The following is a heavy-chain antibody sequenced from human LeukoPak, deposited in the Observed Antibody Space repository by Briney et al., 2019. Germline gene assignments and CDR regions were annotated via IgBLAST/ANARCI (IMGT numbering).Heavy chain of an antibody. V-gene: IGHV4-4*07. CDR2: VYSSGNT. D-gene: IGHD1-26*01. J-gene: IGHJ4*02. Sequence: SETLSLTCTVSGGSISSYYWSWIRQPAGKELEWIGRVYSSGNTNYNPSLKSRVTMSVDTSRNQFSLRLTSVTAADTAVYYCARMYSGTYGGIDFWGQGTLVTVSS. CDR3: ARMYSGTYGGIDF. CDR1: GGSISSYY.